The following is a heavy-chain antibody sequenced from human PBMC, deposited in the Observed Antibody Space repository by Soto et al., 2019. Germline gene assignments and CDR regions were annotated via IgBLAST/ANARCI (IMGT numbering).Heavy chain of an antibody. J-gene: IGHJ4*02. Sequence: GGSLRLSCAASGFTFSSYGMHWVRQAPGKGLEWVAVISYDGSNKYYADSVKGRFTISRDNSKNTLYLQMNSLRAEDTAVYYCAKAISGSIAAAAYFDYWGQGTLLPVSS. V-gene: IGHV3-30*18. CDR3: AKAISGSIAAAAYFDY. CDR2: ISYDGSNK. CDR1: GFTFSSYG. D-gene: IGHD6-13*01.